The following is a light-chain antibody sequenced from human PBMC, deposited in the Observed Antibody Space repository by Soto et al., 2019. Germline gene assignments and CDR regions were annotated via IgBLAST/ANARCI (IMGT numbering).Light chain of an antibody. V-gene: IGKV3-11*01. Sequence: EIVLTQSPATLSLSPGERATLSCRASQSVNYYLAWYQQKPGQAPRLLIYDSSKRATGIPARFSGSGSGTDFTLTISSLEPEDFAVYYCQQRSNRPITFGQVTRLDIK. CDR2: DSS. CDR1: QSVNYY. CDR3: QQRSNRPIT. J-gene: IGKJ5*01.